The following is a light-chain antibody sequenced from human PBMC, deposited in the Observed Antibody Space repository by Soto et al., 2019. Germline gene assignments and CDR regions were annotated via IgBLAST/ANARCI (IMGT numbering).Light chain of an antibody. CDR3: QQYDSLPIT. CDR2: DAS. J-gene: IGKJ5*01. CDR1: QDISNY. Sequence: DIQMTQSPSSLSASVGDRVTITCRASQDISNYLNWYQQRPGKAPKLLIYDASNLERGVPSRFSGTRSGTHFTFAITSLQPEDVETYFCQQYDSLPITFGQGTRLEI. V-gene: IGKV1-33*01.